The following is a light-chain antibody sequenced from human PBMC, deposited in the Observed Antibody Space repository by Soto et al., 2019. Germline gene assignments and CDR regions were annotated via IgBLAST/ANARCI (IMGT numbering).Light chain of an antibody. J-gene: IGLJ1*01. CDR2: DVS. Sequence: QSALTQPASVSGSPGQSITISCTGTSSNVGNYNFVSWYQQHPGKVPKLMIHDVSKRPSGISNRFSGSKSGNTASLAITSLQAEDEADYYCQSYDISLHNYVFGTGTKLTVL. V-gene: IGLV2-14*02. CDR1: SSNVGNYNF. CDR3: QSYDISLHNYV.